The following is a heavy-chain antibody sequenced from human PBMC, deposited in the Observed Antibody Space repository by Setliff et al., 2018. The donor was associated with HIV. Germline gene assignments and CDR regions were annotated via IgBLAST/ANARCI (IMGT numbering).Heavy chain of an antibody. CDR1: GFSFSDYG. CDR2: IWYDGNNI. D-gene: IGHD3-10*01. Sequence: QPGGSLSLSCAASGFSFSDYGMHWVRQAPGKGLEWVAFIWYDGNNIKYADSVKGRFTISRDNSKNTLYLQMNSLRIEDSGAYYCANSYSASGNYHYYDYLDVWGKGTTVTVSS. CDR3: ANSYSASGNYHYYDYLDV. J-gene: IGHJ6*03. V-gene: IGHV3-30*02.